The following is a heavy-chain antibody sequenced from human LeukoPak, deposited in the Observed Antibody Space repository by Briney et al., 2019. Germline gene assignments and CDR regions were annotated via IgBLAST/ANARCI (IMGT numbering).Heavy chain of an antibody. CDR1: GFTFSSYA. Sequence: GGSLRLSCAASGFTFSSYAMSWVRQAPGKGLEWVSAISGSGGSTYYADSVKGRFTISRDNSKNTLYLQMNSLRAEDTAVYYCAKDPGWELLFSMLFDIWGQGTMVTVSS. V-gene: IGHV3-23*01. D-gene: IGHD1-26*01. J-gene: IGHJ3*02. CDR2: ISGSGGST. CDR3: AKDPGWELLFSMLFDI.